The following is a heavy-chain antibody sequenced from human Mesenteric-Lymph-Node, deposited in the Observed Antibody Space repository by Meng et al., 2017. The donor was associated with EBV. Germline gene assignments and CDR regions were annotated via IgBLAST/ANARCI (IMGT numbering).Heavy chain of an antibody. CDR3: VRGLGGSGNYYFDY. D-gene: IGHD3-10*01. V-gene: IGHV4-4*02. J-gene: IGHJ4*02. CDR2: VFHSGST. CDR1: GASSFTSNW. Sequence: VRPQASGPGLVKPSGTLSLTCAVSGASSFTSNWWSWVRQTPGKGLEWIGEVFHSGSTNYNPSLKSRVTISVDKSKNQFSLEVTSVTAADAAVYYCVRGLGGSGNYYFDYWGQGTLVTVSS.